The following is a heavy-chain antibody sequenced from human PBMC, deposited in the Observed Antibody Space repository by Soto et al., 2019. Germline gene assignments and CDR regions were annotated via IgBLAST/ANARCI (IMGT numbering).Heavy chain of an antibody. Sequence: SETLSLTCTVSGGSISSGDYYWSWIRQPPGKGLEWIGYIYYRGSTYYNPSLKSRVTISVDTSKNQFSLKLSSVTAADTAVYYCARLPRGGNYGMDAWGQGSTFMVSS. CDR1: GGSISSGDYY. J-gene: IGHJ6*01. CDR2: IYYRGST. CDR3: ARLPRGGNYGMDA. D-gene: IGHD1-26*01. V-gene: IGHV4-30-4*01.